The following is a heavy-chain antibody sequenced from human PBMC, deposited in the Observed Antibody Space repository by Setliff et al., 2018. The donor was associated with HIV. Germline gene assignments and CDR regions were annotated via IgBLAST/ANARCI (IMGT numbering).Heavy chain of an antibody. CDR1: GKSLSNYW. CDR3: SRGIAVAGHDFANTPGDI. J-gene: IGHJ3*02. CDR2: IDPSDSYI. V-gene: IGHV5-10-1*01. D-gene: IGHD6-19*01. Sequence: GESLKISCKGSGKSLSNYWINWVRQMPGKGLEWMGRIDPSDSYINYGPSFQVHVTISADKSTNTAFLQWSSLKASDSAMYYCSRGIAVAGHDFANTPGDIWGQGTMVTVSS.